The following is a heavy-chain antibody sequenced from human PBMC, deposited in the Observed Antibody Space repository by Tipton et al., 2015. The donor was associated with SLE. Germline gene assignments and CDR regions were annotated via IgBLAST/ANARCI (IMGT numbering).Heavy chain of an antibody. V-gene: IGHV3-9*01. J-gene: IGHJ2*01. CDR1: GFTFADYA. Sequence: RSLRLSCAASGFTFADYAMHWVRQAPGKGLEWVSGISWDSGSIGYADSVKGRFTISRDNAKNSLYLQMNSLTAEDTALYFCAKDRTDYYGSGFLGYFDLWGRGTLVTVSS. CDR3: AKDRTDYYGSGFLGYFDL. CDR2: ISWDSGSI. D-gene: IGHD3-10*01.